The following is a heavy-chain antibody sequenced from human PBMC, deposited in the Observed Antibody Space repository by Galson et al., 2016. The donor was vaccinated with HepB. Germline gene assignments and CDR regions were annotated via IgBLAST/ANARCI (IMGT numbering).Heavy chain of an antibody. CDR1: GFTFSSNS. Sequence: SLRLSCAASGFTFSSNSMNWVRQAPGKGLESVSYISGSGSYMYYADSVKGRFTISRDNAKNSLYLQMNSLRAEDTAVYYCARGRGTVTTYYWGQGTLVTVSS. V-gene: IGHV3-21*05. D-gene: IGHD4-17*01. J-gene: IGHJ4*02. CDR3: ARGRGTVTTYY. CDR2: ISGSGSYM.